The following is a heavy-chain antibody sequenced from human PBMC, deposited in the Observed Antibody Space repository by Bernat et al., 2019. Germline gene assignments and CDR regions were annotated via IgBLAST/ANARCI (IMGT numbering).Heavy chain of an antibody. CDR2: ISYDGSNK. J-gene: IGHJ4*02. D-gene: IGHD3-10*01. V-gene: IGHV3-30*18. CDR1: GFTFSSYG. CDR3: AKVCWGLWFGELLCRGQFDY. Sequence: QVQLVESGGGVVQPGRSLRLSCAASGFTFSSYGMHWVRQAPGKGLEWVAVISYDGSNKYYADSVKGRFTISRDNSKNTLYLQMNSLRAEDTAVYYCAKVCWGLWFGELLCRGQFDYWGQGTLVTVSS.